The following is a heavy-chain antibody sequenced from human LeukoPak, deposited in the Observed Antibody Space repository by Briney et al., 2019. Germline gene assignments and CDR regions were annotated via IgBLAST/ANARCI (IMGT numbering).Heavy chain of an antibody. CDR3: ARDVADWLSFYYYYMDV. J-gene: IGHJ6*03. V-gene: IGHV3-48*01. D-gene: IGHD3-9*01. CDR1: GFTFSSYS. Sequence: GGSLRLSCAASGFTFSSYSMNWVRQAPGKGLEWVSYISSSSSTIYYADSVKGRFTISRDNAKNSLYLQMNSLRAEDTAVYYCARDVADWLSFYYYYMDVWGKGITVTVSS. CDR2: ISSSSSTI.